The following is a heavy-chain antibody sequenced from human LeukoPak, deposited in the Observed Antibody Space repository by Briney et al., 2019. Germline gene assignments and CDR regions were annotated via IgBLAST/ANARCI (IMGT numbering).Heavy chain of an antibody. Sequence: PGVSLRLSCAASGFTFSDYYMSWIRQAPGKGLEWVSYISRNSYTNYADSVKGRFTISRDNAKNSLYLQMASLRAEDTAVYYCARMGIAAVGAYYFDYWGQGTLVAVSS. CDR1: GFTFSDYY. CDR2: ISRNSYT. D-gene: IGHD6-13*01. V-gene: IGHV3-11*06. J-gene: IGHJ4*02. CDR3: ARMGIAAVGAYYFDY.